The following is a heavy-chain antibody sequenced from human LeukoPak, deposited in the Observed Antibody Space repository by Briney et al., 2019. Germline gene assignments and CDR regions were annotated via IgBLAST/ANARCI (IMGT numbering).Heavy chain of an antibody. V-gene: IGHV3-23*01. CDR2: ISGSGGST. D-gene: IGHD5-12*01. CDR1: GFTFSSYA. CDR3: AKDADSAHEFYFDY. J-gene: IGHJ4*02. Sequence: GGSLRFSCAASGFTFSSYAMSWVRQAPGKGLEWVSTISGSGGSTYADSVKGRFTISRDNSKNTLYLQMNSLRAEDTAVYYCAKDADSAHEFYFDYWGQGTLVTVSS.